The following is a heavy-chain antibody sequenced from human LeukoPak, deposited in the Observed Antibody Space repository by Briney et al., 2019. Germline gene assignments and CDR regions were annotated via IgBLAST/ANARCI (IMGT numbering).Heavy chain of an antibody. CDR2: IYYSGST. D-gene: IGHD6-6*01. CDR1: GGSISSGGYY. J-gene: IGHJ4*02. Sequence: SQTLSLTCTVSGGSISSGGYYWSWIRQHPGKGLEWIGYIYYSGSTYYNPSLKSRVTISVDTSKNQFSLKLSSVTAADTAVYYCAREIAARPSYFDYWGQGTLLTVSS. V-gene: IGHV4-31*03. CDR3: AREIAARPSYFDY.